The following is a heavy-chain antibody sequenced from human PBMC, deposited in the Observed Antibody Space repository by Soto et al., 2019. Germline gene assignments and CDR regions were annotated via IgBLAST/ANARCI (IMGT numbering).Heavy chain of an antibody. V-gene: IGHV4-39*02. D-gene: IGHD6-13*01. J-gene: IGHJ5*02. Sequence: SETLSLTCTVSGGSISSSSYYWGWIRQPPGKGLEWIGSIYYSGSTYYNPSLKSRVTISVDTSKNQFSLKLSSVTAADTAVYYCARDGYSSSWTGSYNWFDPWGQGTLVTVSS. CDR1: GGSISSSSYY. CDR2: IYYSGST. CDR3: ARDGYSSSWTGSYNWFDP.